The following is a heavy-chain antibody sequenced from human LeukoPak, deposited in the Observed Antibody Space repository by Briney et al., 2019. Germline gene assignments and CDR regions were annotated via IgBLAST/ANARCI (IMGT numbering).Heavy chain of an antibody. D-gene: IGHD6-19*01. V-gene: IGHV4-4*02. CDR3: ATNGWYCLDH. CDR2: IYHSGST. Sequence: SGTLSLTCAVSGGSISSDNWWSWVRQPPGKELEWIGEIYHSGSTNYNPSLQSRVTISVDKSNNHFSLRLTSVTAADTAVYYCATNGWYCLDHWGQGALVTVSS. CDR1: GGSISSDNW. J-gene: IGHJ1*01.